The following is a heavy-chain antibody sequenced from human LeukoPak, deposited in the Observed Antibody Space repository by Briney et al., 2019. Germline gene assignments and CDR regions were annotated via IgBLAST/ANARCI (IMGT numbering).Heavy chain of an antibody. CDR3: ARSDYGDNY. J-gene: IGHJ4*02. V-gene: IGHV3-11*04. D-gene: IGHD4-17*01. Sequence: PGGSLRLSCAASGFSFSDFYMSWIRQAPGMGLEWISYIGTRSNPIYYADSVKGRFTISRDNAKNTLYLQMNRLRVEDTAVYFCARSDYGDNYWGQGTLVTVSS. CDR1: GFSFSDFY. CDR2: IGTRSNPI.